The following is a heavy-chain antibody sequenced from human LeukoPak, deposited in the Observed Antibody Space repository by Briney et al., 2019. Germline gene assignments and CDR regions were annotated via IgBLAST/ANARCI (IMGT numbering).Heavy chain of an antibody. Sequence: SETLSLTCTVSGGSISSSSYYWGWIRQPPGKGLEWIGSIYHSGSTYYNPSLKSRVTISVDTSKNQFSLKLSSVTAADTAVYYCARQRYYYDSSGYYTWGQGTLVTVSS. J-gene: IGHJ5*02. D-gene: IGHD3-22*01. V-gene: IGHV4-39*01. CDR3: ARQRYYYDSSGYYT. CDR2: IYHSGST. CDR1: GGSISSSSYY.